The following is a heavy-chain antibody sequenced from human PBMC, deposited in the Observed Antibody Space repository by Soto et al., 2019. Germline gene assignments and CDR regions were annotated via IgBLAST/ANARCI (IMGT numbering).Heavy chain of an antibody. V-gene: IGHV4-59*01. CDR2: IYYSGST. Sequence: SETLSLTCTVSGGSISNYYWSWIRQPPGKGLEWIGYIYYSGSTNYNPSLKSRVTISVDTSKNQFSLKLSSVTAADTAVYYCGRALILTGYYIHDAFDIWGQGTMVTVSS. D-gene: IGHD3-9*01. CDR3: GRALILTGYYIHDAFDI. CDR1: GGSISNYY. J-gene: IGHJ3*02.